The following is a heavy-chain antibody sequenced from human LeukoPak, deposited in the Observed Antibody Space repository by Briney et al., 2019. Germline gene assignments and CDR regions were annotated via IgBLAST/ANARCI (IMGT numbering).Heavy chain of an antibody. Sequence: ASVKVSCEASGGTFSSYAISWVRQAPGQGLEWMGVINPSDGSTNYAQKYQDRVTMTRDTSTRTVYMQLSSLRSDDTAVYYCARDVAREFDYWGQGTLVTVSS. CDR2: INPSDGST. V-gene: IGHV1-46*01. CDR3: ARDVAREFDY. CDR1: GGTFSSYA. J-gene: IGHJ4*02.